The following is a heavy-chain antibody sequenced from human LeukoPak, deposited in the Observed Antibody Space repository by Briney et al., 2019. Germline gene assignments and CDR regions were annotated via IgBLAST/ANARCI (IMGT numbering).Heavy chain of an antibody. Sequence: PGGSLRLSCAASGFTFSSYAMSWVRQASGKGLEWVSAISGSGGSTYYADSVKGRFTISRDNAKNSLYLQMNSLRAEDTAVYYCARAGFTFSDYFGSFFDYWGQGTLVTVSS. CDR2: ISGSGGST. D-gene: IGHD3-10*01. CDR1: GFTFSSYA. CDR3: ARAGFTFSDYFGSFFDY. J-gene: IGHJ4*02. V-gene: IGHV3-23*01.